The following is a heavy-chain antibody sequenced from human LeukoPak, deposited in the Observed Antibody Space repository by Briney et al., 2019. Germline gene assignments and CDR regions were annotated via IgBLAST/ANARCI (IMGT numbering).Heavy chain of an antibody. J-gene: IGHJ4*02. CDR2: ISSSGSST. D-gene: IGHD2-21*02. CDR3: AKDPPFGVVVTAIRFDY. CDR1: GFTFSSYA. V-gene: IGHV3-23*01. Sequence: GGPLRLPCAASGFTFSSYAMSWLRQSPGKGLEGVSAISSSGSSTYYADSVKGRFTISRDNSKNTLYLQMNSLRAEDTAVYYCAKDPPFGVVVTAIRFDYWGLGTLVTVSS.